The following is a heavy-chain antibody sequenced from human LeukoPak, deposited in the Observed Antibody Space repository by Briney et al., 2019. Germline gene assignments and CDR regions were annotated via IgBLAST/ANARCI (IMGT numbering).Heavy chain of an antibody. CDR3: ASPRGFSYGYFDY. V-gene: IGHV4-39*01. D-gene: IGHD5-18*01. CDR1: GGSISSSSAY. Sequence: PSETLSLTCTVSGGSISSSSAYWGWIRQPPGKGLEWIGSIYYRKNTYYNPSLNSRVTISADTSKNQFSLTLGSVSATDTAVYYCASPRGFSYGYFDYWGQGTLVTVSS. CDR2: IYYRKNT. J-gene: IGHJ4*02.